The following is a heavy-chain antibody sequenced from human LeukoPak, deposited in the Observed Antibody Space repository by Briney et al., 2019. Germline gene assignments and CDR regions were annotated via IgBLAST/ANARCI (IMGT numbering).Heavy chain of an antibody. CDR3: ARAKSLSATVVTGDY. D-gene: IGHD4-23*01. Sequence: GGSLRLSCAASGFTFSSYEMNWVRQAPGKGLEGVSYISSSGSTIYYADSVKGRFTISRDNAKNSLYLQMNSLRAEDTAVYYCARAKSLSATVVTGDYWGQGTLVAVSS. V-gene: IGHV3-48*03. CDR2: ISSSGSTI. J-gene: IGHJ4*02. CDR1: GFTFSSYE.